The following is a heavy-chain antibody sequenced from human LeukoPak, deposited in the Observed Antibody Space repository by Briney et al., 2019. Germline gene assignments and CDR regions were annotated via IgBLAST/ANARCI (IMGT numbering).Heavy chain of an antibody. CDR2: ISYDGSNK. D-gene: IGHD6-13*01. J-gene: IGHJ2*01. Sequence: GGSLRLSCAASGFTFSSYAMHWVRQAPGKGLEWVAVISYDGSNKYYADSVKGRFTISRDNSENTLYLQMNSLRAEDTAVYYCARAPSSSWYEGYFDLWGRGTLVTVSS. CDR3: ARAPSSSWYEGYFDL. V-gene: IGHV3-30-3*01. CDR1: GFTFSSYA.